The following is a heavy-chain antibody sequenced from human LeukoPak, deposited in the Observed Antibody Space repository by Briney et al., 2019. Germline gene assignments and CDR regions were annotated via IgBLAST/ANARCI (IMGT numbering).Heavy chain of an antibody. V-gene: IGHV3-23*01. CDR1: GFTFSSYA. Sequence: PGGSLRLSCAASGFTFSSYAMSWVRQAPGKGLEWVSSISGSGGNTYCADFVKGRFTISRDNSKNTLYLQMNSLRAEDTAVYYWAKDSDQWLVLGGNWFAPWGREPRVTVPS. CDR2: ISGSGGNT. J-gene: IGHJ5*02. D-gene: IGHD6-19*01. CDR3: AKDSDQWLVLGGNWFAP.